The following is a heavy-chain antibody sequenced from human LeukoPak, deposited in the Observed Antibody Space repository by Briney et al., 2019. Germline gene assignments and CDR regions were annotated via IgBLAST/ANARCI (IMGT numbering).Heavy chain of an antibody. CDR3: ARDRSYGSFDF. CDR1: GFTFDDHG. J-gene: IGHJ4*02. CDR2: INWNGGST. D-gene: IGHD5-18*01. V-gene: IGHV3-20*01. Sequence: PGWSLRLSCAASGFTFDDHGMNWVRQAPGKGLEWVSGINWNGGSTFYADSVKGRFTISRDNAKNALYLQMNSLTAEDTALYHCARDRSYGSFDFWGQGTLVSVSP.